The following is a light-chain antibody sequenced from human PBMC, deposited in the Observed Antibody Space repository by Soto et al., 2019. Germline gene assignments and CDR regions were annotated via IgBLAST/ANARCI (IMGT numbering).Light chain of an antibody. CDR2: HAS. J-gene: IGKJ4*01. Sequence: EIVLTQSPGTLSLSPGERATLSCRASQSVGNNFLGWYQQKPGQPPRLLVFHASTRATGIPDRFSGGGSGADFTLIISRLETEDFAVYYCHQYAFAPLTFGGGTKVEIK. CDR3: HQYAFAPLT. CDR1: QSVGNNF. V-gene: IGKV3-20*01.